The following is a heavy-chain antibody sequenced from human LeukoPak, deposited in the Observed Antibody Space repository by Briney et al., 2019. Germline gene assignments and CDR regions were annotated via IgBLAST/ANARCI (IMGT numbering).Heavy chain of an antibody. J-gene: IGHJ4*02. Sequence: ASVKVSCKASGYTFTGYYIHWVRQAPGQGLEWMGWINPNSGGTNYAQKFQGWVTMTRDTSISTAYMELSRLRSDDTAVYYCARLGSSGSYALDYWGQGTLVTVSS. CDR3: ARLGSSGSYALDY. D-gene: IGHD3-10*01. CDR2: INPNSGGT. V-gene: IGHV1-2*04. CDR1: GYTFTGYY.